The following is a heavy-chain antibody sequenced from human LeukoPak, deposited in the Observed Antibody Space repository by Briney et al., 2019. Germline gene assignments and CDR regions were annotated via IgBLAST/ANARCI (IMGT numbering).Heavy chain of an antibody. CDR2: IDTAGDT. CDR1: GFTFSDYD. V-gene: IGHV3-13*01. J-gene: IGHJ4*02. Sequence: PGGSLRLSCAASGFTFSDYDMHWVRQATGKGLEWVSAIDTAGDTYYTGSVKGRFTISRENAKNSFYLQMNSLRAGDTAVYYCARVAKERVGGVYYFDYWGQGTLVTVSS. CDR3: ARVAKERVGGVYYFDY. D-gene: IGHD1-1*01.